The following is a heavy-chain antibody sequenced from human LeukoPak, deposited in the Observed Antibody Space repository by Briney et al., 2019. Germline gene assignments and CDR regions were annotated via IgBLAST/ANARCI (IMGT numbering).Heavy chain of an antibody. J-gene: IGHJ4*02. CDR2: YDGSNK. D-gene: IGHD2-2*01. V-gene: IGHV3-30*01. CDR3: ARLFRVVVPAANTHFDY. Sequence: YDGSNKYYADSVKGRFTISRDNSKNTLYLQMNSLRAEDTAVYYCARLFRVVVPAANTHFDYWGQGTLVTVPS.